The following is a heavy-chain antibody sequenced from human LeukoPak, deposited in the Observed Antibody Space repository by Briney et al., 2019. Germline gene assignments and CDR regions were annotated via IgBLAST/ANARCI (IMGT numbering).Heavy chain of an antibody. CDR2: ISGSGGST. J-gene: IGHJ3*02. V-gene: IGHV3-23*01. D-gene: IGHD5/OR15-5a*01. Sequence: GGSLRLSCAASGFTFSSYAMSWVRQAPGKGLEWVSAISGSGGSTYYADSVKGRFTISRDNSKNTLYLQMNRLRAEDTAVYYCAKGLGLRHDAFDIWGQGTMVTVSS. CDR1: GFTFSSYA. CDR3: AKGLGLRHDAFDI.